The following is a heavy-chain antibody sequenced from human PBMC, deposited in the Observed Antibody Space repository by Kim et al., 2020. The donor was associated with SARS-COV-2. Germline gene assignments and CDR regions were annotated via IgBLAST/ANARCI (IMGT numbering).Heavy chain of an antibody. CDR1: GFTFSSYG. CDR3: AKSHGGGYYYGMDV. CDR2: ISYDGSNK. J-gene: IGHJ6*02. Sequence: GGSLRLSCAVSGFTFSSYGMHWVRQAPGKGLEWVAVISYDGSNKYYADSVKGRFTISRDNSKNTLYLQMNSLRAEDTAVYYCAKSHGGGYYYGMDVWGQGTTVTVSS. D-gene: IGHD3-16*01. V-gene: IGHV3-30*18.